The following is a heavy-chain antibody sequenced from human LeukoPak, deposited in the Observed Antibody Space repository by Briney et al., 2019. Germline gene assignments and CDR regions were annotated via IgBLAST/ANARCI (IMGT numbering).Heavy chain of an antibody. CDR3: AKVYSDDAFDI. V-gene: IGHV3-23*01. J-gene: IGHJ3*02. CDR2: ISGSGGST. CDR1: GFTVSSNY. D-gene: IGHD4-11*01. Sequence: GGSLRLSCAASGFTVSSNYMSWVRQAPGKGLEWVSAISGSGGSTYYADSVKGRFTISRDNSKNTLYLQMNSLRAEDTAVYYCAKVYSDDAFDIWGQGTMVTVSS.